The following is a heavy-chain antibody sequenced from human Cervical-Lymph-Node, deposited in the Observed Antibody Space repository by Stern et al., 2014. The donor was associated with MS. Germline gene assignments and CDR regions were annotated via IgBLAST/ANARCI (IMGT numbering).Heavy chain of an antibody. V-gene: IGHV4-4*02. CDR2: IYHSGTT. CDR3: ARAPYFYGSGSFG. D-gene: IGHD3-10*01. CDR1: GGSISRANW. J-gene: IGHJ4*02. Sequence: QEQLQESGPGLVKPSGTLSLTCAVSGGSISRANWWTWVRQSPGKGLEWIGEIYHSGTTNYNPSLKSRVIISIDKSSNHFSLKLNSVTAADTAVYYCARAPYFYGSGSFGWGQGILVTVSS.